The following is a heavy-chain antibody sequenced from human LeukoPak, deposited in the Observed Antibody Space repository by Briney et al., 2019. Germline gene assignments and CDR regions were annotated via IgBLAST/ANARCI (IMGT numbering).Heavy chain of an antibody. D-gene: IGHD1-14*01. J-gene: IGHJ5*02. V-gene: IGHV3-23*01. CDR3: ARVAAHEPVNLFDP. CDR1: RFTFSSYA. Sequence: GGSLRLSCAASRFTFSSYAMSWVRQAPGKGLEWVSAISDRGGSTYYAVSVKGRFTIYRDNSKNTLDVQMNSLRAEDTALYYCARVAAHEPVNLFDPWGQGTLVTVSS. CDR2: ISDRGGST.